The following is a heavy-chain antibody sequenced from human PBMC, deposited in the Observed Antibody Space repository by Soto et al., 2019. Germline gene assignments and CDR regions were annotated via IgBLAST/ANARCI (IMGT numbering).Heavy chain of an antibody. V-gene: IGHV4-59*01. Sequence: QVQLQESGPGLVKPSETLSLTCTVSGGSLSPYYWSWVRQPPGKGLEWIGFIWFTGTTTYNPSLRSRVNMSVDTSKNKLSLALNSVTAADTAVYYCARESSGDHNHNWFDPWGQGTLVTVSA. CDR1: GGSLSPYY. D-gene: IGHD1-20*01. CDR2: IWFTGTT. J-gene: IGHJ5*02. CDR3: ARESSGDHNHNWFDP.